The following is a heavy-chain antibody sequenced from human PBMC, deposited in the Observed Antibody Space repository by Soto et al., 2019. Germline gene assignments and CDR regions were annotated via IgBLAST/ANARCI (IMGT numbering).Heavy chain of an antibody. D-gene: IGHD3-22*01. V-gene: IGHV3-33*01. CDR2: IWYDGSNK. CDR3: ARDHYYYDSSGYYRPAYYFDY. Sequence: AESLTLSCAVSGLSFSIYGMHWVRQPHARGLEWGAVIWYDGSNKYYADSVKGRFTIARDNSTNALYLQMNSLRVEDTAVYYCARDHYYYDSSGYYRPAYYFDYWGQGTLVTVSS. J-gene: IGHJ4*02. CDR1: GLSFSIYG.